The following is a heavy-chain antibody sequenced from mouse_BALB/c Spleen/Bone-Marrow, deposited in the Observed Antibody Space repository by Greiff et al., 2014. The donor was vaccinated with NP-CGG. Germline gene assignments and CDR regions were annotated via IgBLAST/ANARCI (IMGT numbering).Heavy chain of an antibody. CDR2: ISYDGSN. D-gene: IGHD1-1*01. V-gene: IGHV3-6*02. CDR3: ASYFYYAMDY. J-gene: IGHJ4*01. Sequence: EVQLQQSGPGLVKPSQSLSLTCSVTGYSITSGYYWNWIRQFPGNKLEWMGYISYDGSNNYNPSLKNRISITRDTSKNQFFLKLNSVTTEDTATCYCASYFYYAMDYWGQGTSVTVSS. CDR1: GYSITSGYY.